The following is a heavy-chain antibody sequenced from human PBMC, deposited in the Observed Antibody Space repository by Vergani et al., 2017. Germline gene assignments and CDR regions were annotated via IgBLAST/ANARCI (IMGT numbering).Heavy chain of an antibody. CDR1: GFTFSSYA. Sequence: VQLLESGGGVVQPGRSLRLSCAASGFTFSSYAMHWVRQAPGKGLEWVAVISYEGSNKYYADSVKGRFTISRDNSKNTLYLQMNSLRAEDTAVYYCAREERYYFDYWGQGTLVTVSS. D-gene: IGHD5-24*01. J-gene: IGHJ4*02. CDR2: ISYEGSNK. CDR3: AREERYYFDY. V-gene: IGHV3-30-3*01.